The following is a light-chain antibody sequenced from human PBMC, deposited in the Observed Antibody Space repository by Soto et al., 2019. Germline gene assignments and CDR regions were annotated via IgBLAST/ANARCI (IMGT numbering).Light chain of an antibody. J-gene: IGKJ2*01. Sequence: DLQMTQSPSSLSASVGDRVTITCQASQDISNYLNWYQQKPGKAPKLLIYDASNLETGDPSRFSGSGSGTDFTFTIISLQPEDIATYYCPQYDNLPYTFGQGTKLEIK. CDR1: QDISNY. CDR3: PQYDNLPYT. CDR2: DAS. V-gene: IGKV1-33*01.